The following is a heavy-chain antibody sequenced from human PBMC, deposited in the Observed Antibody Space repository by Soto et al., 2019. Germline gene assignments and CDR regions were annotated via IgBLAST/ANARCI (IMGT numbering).Heavy chain of an antibody. J-gene: IGHJ5*02. D-gene: IGHD4-4*01. CDR2: INHSGST. Sequence: PSETLSLICAVYGGSFSGYYWSWIRQPPGKGLEWIGEINHSGSTNYNPSLKSRVTISVDTSKNQFSLKLSSVTAADTAVYYCARGYLTTAKNNWFDPWGQGTLVTVSS. CDR1: GGSFSGYY. V-gene: IGHV4-34*01. CDR3: ARGYLTTAKNNWFDP.